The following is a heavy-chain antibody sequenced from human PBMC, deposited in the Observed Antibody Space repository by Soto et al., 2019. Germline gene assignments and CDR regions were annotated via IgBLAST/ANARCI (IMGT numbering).Heavy chain of an antibody. D-gene: IGHD2-2*01. J-gene: IGHJ5*02. V-gene: IGHV4-4*07. Sequence: HSESLSLTCTVSGGCISSYYWSWIRQPAGKGLEWIGRIYTSGSTNYNPSLKSRVTMSVDTSKNQFSLKLSSVTAADTAVYYCARVRGVVVVPAAEADCFDLWGQGTLVTVSS. CDR3: ARVRGVVVVPAAEADCFDL. CDR1: GGCISSYY. CDR2: IYTSGST.